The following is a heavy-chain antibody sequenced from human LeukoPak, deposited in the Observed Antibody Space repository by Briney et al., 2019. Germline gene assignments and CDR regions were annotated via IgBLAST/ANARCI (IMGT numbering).Heavy chain of an antibody. CDR2: VSGSGGST. Sequence: GGSPRLSCAASGFTFSSYAINWVRQTPGKGLEWVSGVSGSGGSTYYTDSVKGRFTISRDNSKNTLYLQMNSLRAEDTAVYYCVKPYSGYNLGAFDIWGQGTMVTVSP. CDR1: GFTFSSYA. CDR3: VKPYSGYNLGAFDI. V-gene: IGHV3-23*01. D-gene: IGHD5-12*01. J-gene: IGHJ3*02.